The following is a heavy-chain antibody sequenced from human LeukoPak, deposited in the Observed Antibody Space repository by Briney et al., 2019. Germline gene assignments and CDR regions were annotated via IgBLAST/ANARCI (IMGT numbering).Heavy chain of an antibody. D-gene: IGHD1-1*01. V-gene: IGHV3-23*01. Sequence: GGSLRLSCAASGFTFGSYTMSWVRQAPAKGLEWVSAISGSGGSTYYADSVKGRFTISRDNSKDSLYLQMNSLRAEDTAVYYCAKDLVAGTTAWGQGTLVTVSS. J-gene: IGHJ5*02. CDR3: AKDLVAGTTA. CDR2: ISGSGGST. CDR1: GFTFGSYT.